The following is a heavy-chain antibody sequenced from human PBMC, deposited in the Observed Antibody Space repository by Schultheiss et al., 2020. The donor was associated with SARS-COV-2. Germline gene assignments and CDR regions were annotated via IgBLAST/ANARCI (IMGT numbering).Heavy chain of an antibody. D-gene: IGHD2-2*01. CDR2: IWYDGSKK. V-gene: IGHV3-33*06. CDR1: GFTFSRYG. CDR3: AKDQLRYCSSTSCPPGD. Sequence: GESLKISCGTSGFTFSRYGMHWVRQVPGKGLEWVALIWYDGSKKHYADSVKGRLTISRDNSKNTLYLQMNSLTAEDTAVYFCAKDQLRYCSSTSCPPGDWGQGTLVTVSS. J-gene: IGHJ4*02.